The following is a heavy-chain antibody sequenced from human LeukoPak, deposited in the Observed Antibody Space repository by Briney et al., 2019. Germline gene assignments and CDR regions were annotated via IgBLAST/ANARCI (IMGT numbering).Heavy chain of an antibody. CDR1: GFTFSSYA. D-gene: IGHD6-6*01. Sequence: GGSLRLSCSASGFTFSSYAMHWVRQAPGKGLEYVSAISGNGGNTYYADSLKGRFTISRDNSKNTLYLQMSSLRVEDTAVYYCVITSATGPLDYWGQGTLSPSPQ. J-gene: IGHJ4*02. V-gene: IGHV3-64D*09. CDR2: ISGNGGNT. CDR3: VITSATGPLDY.